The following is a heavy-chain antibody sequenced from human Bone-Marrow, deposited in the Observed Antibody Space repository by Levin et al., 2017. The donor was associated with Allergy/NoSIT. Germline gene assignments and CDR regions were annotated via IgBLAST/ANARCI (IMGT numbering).Heavy chain of an antibody. D-gene: IGHD5-12*01. Sequence: GESLKISCAASGFTFSSYAMSWVRQAPGKGLEWVSAISGSGGSTYYADSVKGRFTISRDNSKNTLYLQMNSLRAEDTAVYYCAKGPVATSGVSTWGQGTLVTVSS. CDR2: ISGSGGST. CDR1: GFTFSSYA. CDR3: AKGPVATSGVST. V-gene: IGHV3-23*01. J-gene: IGHJ4*02.